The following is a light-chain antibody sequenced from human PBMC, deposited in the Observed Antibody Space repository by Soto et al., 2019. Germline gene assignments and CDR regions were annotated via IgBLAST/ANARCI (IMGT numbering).Light chain of an antibody. V-gene: IGKV3-20*01. CDR2: GAS. CDR3: QQYNSSPPEFT. CDR1: QSISSSY. Sequence: EIVLTQSPGTLSVYPGERVTLSCRASQSISSSYLAWYQQRPGQAPRLLIFGASYSATGSPDRFSGSGSGADFTLTISRLEPEDFAVYYCQQYNSSPPEFTFGPGTKVDSK. J-gene: IGKJ3*01.